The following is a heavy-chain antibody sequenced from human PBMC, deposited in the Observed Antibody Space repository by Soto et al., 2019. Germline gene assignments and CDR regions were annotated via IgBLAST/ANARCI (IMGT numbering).Heavy chain of an antibody. CDR2: IYYSGST. Sequence: PSETLSLTCTVSGGSISSGDYYWSWIRRPPGKGLEWIGYIYYSGSTYYNPSLKSRVTISVDTSKNQLSLKLSSVTAADTAVYYCARDSNTYYYGSGQTKLDYSGQGTLVTVSS. CDR1: GGSISSGDYY. V-gene: IGHV4-30-4*01. D-gene: IGHD3-10*01. CDR3: ARDSNTYYYGSGQTKLDY. J-gene: IGHJ4*02.